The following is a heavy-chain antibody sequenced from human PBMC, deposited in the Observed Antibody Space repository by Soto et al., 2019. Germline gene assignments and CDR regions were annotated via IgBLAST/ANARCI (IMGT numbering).Heavy chain of an antibody. CDR3: AREGSYYDSSGYYYRKYYFDY. D-gene: IGHD3-22*01. CDR1: GYTFTSYG. J-gene: IGHJ4*02. Sequence: ASVKVSCKASGYTFTSYGISWVRQAPGQGLEWMGWISAYNGNTNYAQKLQGRVTMTTDTSTSTAYMELRSLRSDDTAVYYCAREGSYYDSSGYYYRKYYFDYWGQGTLVTVSS. V-gene: IGHV1-18*01. CDR2: ISAYNGNT.